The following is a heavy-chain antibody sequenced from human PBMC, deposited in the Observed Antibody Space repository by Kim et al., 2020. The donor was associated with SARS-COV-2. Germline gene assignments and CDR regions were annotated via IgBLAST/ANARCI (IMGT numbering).Heavy chain of an antibody. V-gene: IGHV1-3*01. Sequence: ASVKVSCEAYKYVFTSFSIHWVRQAPGQSLEWMGWIHAGNGDTRYSQKFQGRVTFSRDTSANIAYMDLSSLTSEDTAVYYCARDAHTYDSGDYSIGAAKYFDPWGQGTLVTVSS. CDR1: KYVFTSFS. CDR3: ARDAHTYDSGDYSIGAAKYFDP. CDR2: IHAGNGDT. J-gene: IGHJ5*02. D-gene: IGHD3-10*01.